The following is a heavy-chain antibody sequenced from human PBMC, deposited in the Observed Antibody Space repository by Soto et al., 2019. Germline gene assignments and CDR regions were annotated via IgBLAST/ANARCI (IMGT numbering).Heavy chain of an antibody. CDR1: GGSISSYF. Sequence: QVQLQESGPGLVKPSETLSLTCTVSGGSISSYFWSWIRQPPGKGLEWIGYIYYTGSTNYNPSLKRRVTISVDTSKTQFALQLSSVTAADTAVYYCANFNWYCDLWGRGTLVTVSS. V-gene: IGHV4-59*01. J-gene: IGHJ2*01. CDR2: IYYTGST. CDR3: ANFNWYCDL.